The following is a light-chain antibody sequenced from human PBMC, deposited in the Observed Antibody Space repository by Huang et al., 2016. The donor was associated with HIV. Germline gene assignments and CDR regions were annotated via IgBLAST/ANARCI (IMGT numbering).Light chain of an antibody. CDR3: QQYHSLPWT. Sequence: DIQMTQSPSSLSASVGDRVTITCWTSQGIGNSLAWYQQKPEKAPRLLLYATSTLESGAPSRFSGSGYGTHYTLTINTLQPEDIASYYCQQYHSLPWTFGQGTKVEIK. CDR2: ATS. V-gene: IGKV1-NL1*01. J-gene: IGKJ1*01. CDR1: QGIGNS.